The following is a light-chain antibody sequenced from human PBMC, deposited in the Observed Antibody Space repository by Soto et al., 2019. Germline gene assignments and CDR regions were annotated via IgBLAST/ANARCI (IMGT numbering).Light chain of an antibody. CDR2: SAS. V-gene: IGKV1-39*01. CDR3: QVSYNIPET. CDR1: QSISTY. J-gene: IGKJ2*01. Sequence: DIQMIQSPSSLSASVGDRVTITCRASQSISTYLNWYQQKPGKAPKLMIYSASSLQSGVPSRFSGSGSGTDFALTIINLQPEDLATYYCQVSYNIPETFGLGTRLQIK.